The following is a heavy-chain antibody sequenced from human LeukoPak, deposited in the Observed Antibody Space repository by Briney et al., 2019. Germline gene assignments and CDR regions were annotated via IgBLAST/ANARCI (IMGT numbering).Heavy chain of an antibody. D-gene: IGHD2-15*01. V-gene: IGHV4-4*07. CDR1: GGSISSYY. Sequence: SEILSLTCTVSGGSISSYYWSWIRQPAGKGLEWIGRIYTSGSTNYNPSLKSRVTMSVDTSKNQFSLKLSSVTAADTAVYYCARDRYCSGGSCYSTYYYYYMDVWGRGTTVTVSS. CDR3: ARDRYCSGGSCYSTYYYYYMDV. CDR2: IYTSGST. J-gene: IGHJ6*03.